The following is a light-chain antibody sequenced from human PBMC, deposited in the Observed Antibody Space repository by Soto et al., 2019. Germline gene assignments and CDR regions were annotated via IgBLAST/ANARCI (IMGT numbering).Light chain of an antibody. CDR3: QQSYTTPRT. CDR1: QNIRTF. Sequence: DIQMTQSPSSLSASIGDRVTITCRANQNIRTFLNWYQQKPGKAPNLLIYAASNLESGDPSRFSGSGGGTYFTLTISSLQPEDFATYYCQQSYTTPRTFGQGTKVEIK. V-gene: IGKV1-39*01. J-gene: IGKJ1*01. CDR2: AAS.